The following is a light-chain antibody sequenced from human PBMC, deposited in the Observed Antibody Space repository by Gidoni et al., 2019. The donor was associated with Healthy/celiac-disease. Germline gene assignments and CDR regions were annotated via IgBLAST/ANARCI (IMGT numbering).Light chain of an antibody. V-gene: IGKV1-5*01. CDR3: QQYYNSWT. J-gene: IGKJ1*01. Sequence: DIQMTQSPSTLSATGGDRVTITCRASQSIGRWLAWYQQKPGKVPSRFSGTRSGTEFTLAISSLQPDDFATYYCQQYYNSWTFGQGTKVEIK. CDR1: QSIGRW.